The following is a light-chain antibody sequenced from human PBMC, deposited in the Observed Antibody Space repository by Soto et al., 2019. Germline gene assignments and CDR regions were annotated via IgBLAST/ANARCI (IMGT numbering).Light chain of an antibody. Sequence: EIVLTQSPGTLSLSPGEIVTLFCSASQSVTSSYLAWYQQRPGQAPRLLIYGASSRAAGIPDRFSGSGSGTDFTLTISRLEREDFAVYYCQQYGTSPRTFGQGTKV. J-gene: IGKJ1*01. CDR3: QQYGTSPRT. V-gene: IGKV3-20*01. CDR2: GAS. CDR1: QSVTSSY.